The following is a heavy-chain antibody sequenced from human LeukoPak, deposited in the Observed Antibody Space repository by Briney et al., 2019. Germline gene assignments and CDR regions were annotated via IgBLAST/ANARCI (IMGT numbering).Heavy chain of an antibody. V-gene: IGHV3-15*01. CDR1: GLTFTKAW. D-gene: IGHD3-22*01. Sequence: GGSLRLSCAASGLTFTKAWMTWVRQAPGEGLEWVGRIKSNRDGGTTDYAAPVKGRFTISRDDSKSTLYLQMNSLKTEDTAVYYCTTNPYDKTGYHIWGQGTMVTVSS. CDR3: TTNPYDKTGYHI. CDR2: IKSNRDGGTT. J-gene: IGHJ3*02.